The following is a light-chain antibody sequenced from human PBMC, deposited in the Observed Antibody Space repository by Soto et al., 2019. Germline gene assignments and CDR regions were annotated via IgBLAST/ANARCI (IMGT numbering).Light chain of an antibody. J-gene: IGKJ4*01. CDR1: RNIKTS. Sequence: DIQMTQSPSSVSASVGDRVTITCRASRNIKTSLAWYQQRPGKGPEILIYDASTLQSGVPSRISGSGSGTEFTLTISRLQPEDFATFYFQQISSFPPTFGGGTKVAI. CDR2: DAS. V-gene: IGKV1-12*01. CDR3: QQISSFPPT.